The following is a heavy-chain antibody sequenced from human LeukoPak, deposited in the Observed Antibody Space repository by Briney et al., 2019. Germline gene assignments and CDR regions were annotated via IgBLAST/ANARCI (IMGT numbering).Heavy chain of an antibody. CDR3: ARRVNYFGSGEWAPFD. D-gene: IGHD3-10*01. Sequence: GGSLRLSCAASGFTFSTYSMNWVRQAPGKGLEWVSYISSSSSTIYYADSVKGRFTVSRDNAKNSLYLQMNSLRAEDTAVYYCARRVNYFGSGEWAPFDWGQGTLVTVSS. V-gene: IGHV3-48*04. CDR2: ISSSSSTI. CDR1: GFTFSTYS. J-gene: IGHJ4*02.